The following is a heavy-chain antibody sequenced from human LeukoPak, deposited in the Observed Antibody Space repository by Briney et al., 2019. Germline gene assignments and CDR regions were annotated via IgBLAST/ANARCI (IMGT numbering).Heavy chain of an antibody. Sequence: GGSLRLSCAASGFTFSTYAMNWVRRAPGKGLEWVSAISPIGSRTYYADSVKGRFTISRDNSKNKLYLQMHSLRAGDTAIYYCAKASTVLKPIDSWGQGTLVTVSS. CDR3: AKASTVLKPIDS. J-gene: IGHJ4*02. CDR1: GFTFSTYA. D-gene: IGHD1-14*01. V-gene: IGHV3-23*01. CDR2: ISPIGSRT.